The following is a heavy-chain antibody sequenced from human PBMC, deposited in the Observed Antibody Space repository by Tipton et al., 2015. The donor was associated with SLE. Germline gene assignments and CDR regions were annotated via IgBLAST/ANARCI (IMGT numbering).Heavy chain of an antibody. D-gene: IGHD3-10*01. CDR3: ARDRSHRARSGIDY. V-gene: IGHV4-59*12. CDR1: GGSISSYY. Sequence: TLSLTCTVSGGSISSYYWSWIRQPPGKGLEWIGYIYDSGSTNYNPSLKSRVTISVDTSKNQFSLKLSSVTAADTAVYYCARDRSHRARSGIDYWGQGTLVTVSS. CDR2: IYDSGST. J-gene: IGHJ4*02.